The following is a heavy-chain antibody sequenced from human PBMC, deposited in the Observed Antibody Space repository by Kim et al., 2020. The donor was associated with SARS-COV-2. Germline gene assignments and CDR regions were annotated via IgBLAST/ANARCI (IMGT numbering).Heavy chain of an antibody. J-gene: IGHJ4*02. V-gene: IGHV4-59*01. CDR1: GDSITYYY. CDR3: ARSEGRGSWRHFDY. D-gene: IGHD6-13*01. Sequence: SETLSLTCTVSGDSITYYYCSWIRQLPGKGLEWLGYIYYGGNTNYNPSLKSRVTISLDTSNNQFSLELTSMTAADTAVDYCARSEGRGSWRHFDYWGQGT. CDR2: IYYGGNT.